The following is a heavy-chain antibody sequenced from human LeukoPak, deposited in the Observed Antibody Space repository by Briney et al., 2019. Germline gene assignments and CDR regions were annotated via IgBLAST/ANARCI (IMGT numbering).Heavy chain of an antibody. CDR2: ISGSGGVT. V-gene: IGHV3-23*01. D-gene: IGHD6-13*01. Sequence: PGGSLRLSCAASGFTFSSYTMSWVRQAPGKGLEWVSGISGSGGVTYHADSVKGRFTISRDNSKNTLYLQMNSLRAEDTAIYYCAKDPPYSSPGLAFDIWGPGTMVTVSS. J-gene: IGHJ3*02. CDR1: GFTFSSYT. CDR3: AKDPPYSSPGLAFDI.